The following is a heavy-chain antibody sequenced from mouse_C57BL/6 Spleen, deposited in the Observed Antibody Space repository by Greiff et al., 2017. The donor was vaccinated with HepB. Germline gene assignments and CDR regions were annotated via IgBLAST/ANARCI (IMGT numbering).Heavy chain of an antibody. D-gene: IGHD1-1*01. V-gene: IGHV1-81*01. CDR1: GYTFTSYG. CDR2: IYPRSGNT. Sequence: QVQLQQSGAELARPGASVKLSCKASGYTFTSYGISWVKQRTGQGLEWIGEIYPRSGNTYYNEKFKGKATLTADKSSSTAYMELRSLTSEDSAVYFCARSGTVVATGYFDVWGTGTTVTVSS. CDR3: ARSGTVVATGYFDV. J-gene: IGHJ1*03.